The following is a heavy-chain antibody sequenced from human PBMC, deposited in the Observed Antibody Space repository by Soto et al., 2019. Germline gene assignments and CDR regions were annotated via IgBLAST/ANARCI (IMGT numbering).Heavy chain of an antibody. CDR2: INTSDGST. D-gene: IGHD3-16*01. J-gene: IGHJ4*02. CDR3: AREMYTIRGSPFDY. Sequence: AALKVPCKASGYRFISYYVHWVRQAPGQGLEWMGFINTSDGSTSYPQKFQGRVTMTRDTSTSTVYMEVSSLRSEDTAVYYCAREMYTIRGSPFDYWGQRTLVTVSS. CDR1: GYRFISYY. V-gene: IGHV1-46*01.